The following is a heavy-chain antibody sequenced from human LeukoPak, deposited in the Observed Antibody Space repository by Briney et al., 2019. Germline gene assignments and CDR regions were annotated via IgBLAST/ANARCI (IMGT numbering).Heavy chain of an antibody. CDR2: ISGSGTST. Sequence: AGSLRLSGAASGFTFSIYAMSWVRQAPWKGLEWVSVISGSGTSTYYADSVKGRFTISRDNSKNTLYLQMNSLRAEDTAVYYCAKDEAVWGSYLDYWGQGTLVTVSS. J-gene: IGHJ4*02. D-gene: IGHD3-16*02. CDR1: GFTFSIYA. CDR3: AKDEAVWGSYLDY. V-gene: IGHV3-23*01.